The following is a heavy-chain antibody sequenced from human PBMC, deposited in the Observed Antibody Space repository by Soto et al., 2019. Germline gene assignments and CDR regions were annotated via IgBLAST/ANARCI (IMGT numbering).Heavy chain of an antibody. CDR3: ARNGRGSMHFDY. V-gene: IGHV4-39*01. Sequence: QLQLQESGPGLVKPSETLSLTCTVSGGSISSSSYYWGWIRQPPGKGLEWIGSIYYSGSTYYNPSLKSRVTISVDTSKNQFSLKLSSVTAADTAVYYCARNGRGSMHFDYWGQGTLVTVSS. J-gene: IGHJ4*02. CDR2: IYYSGST. CDR1: GGSISSSSYY. D-gene: IGHD2-15*01.